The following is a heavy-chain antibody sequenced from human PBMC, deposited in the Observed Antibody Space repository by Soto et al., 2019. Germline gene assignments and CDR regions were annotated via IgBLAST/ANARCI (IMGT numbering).Heavy chain of an antibody. Sequence: QVQLQESGPRLVKPSGTLSLTCAVSSGSISSSNWWSWVRQPPGKRLEWIGEIYHSGRTNYNPSPKCRVTISVDKSKNQFSLMVSSVTAVDAAVYYGARGYSSSWYNWFDPWGQGTLVTVSS. CDR1: SGSISSSNW. D-gene: IGHD6-13*01. J-gene: IGHJ5*02. V-gene: IGHV4-4*02. CDR2: IYHSGRT. CDR3: ARGYSSSWYNWFDP.